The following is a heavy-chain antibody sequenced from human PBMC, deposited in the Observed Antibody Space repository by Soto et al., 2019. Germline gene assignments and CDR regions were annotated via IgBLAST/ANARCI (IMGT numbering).Heavy chain of an antibody. D-gene: IGHD3-10*01. J-gene: IGHJ4*02. V-gene: IGHV4-34*01. CDR1: GGSFSGYY. CDR3: ARGFGSGSYGDY. Sequence: QVQLQQWGAGLLKPSETLSLTCAVYGGSFSGYYWSWIRQPPGKGLEWIGEINHSGSTNYNPSLKSRVTISVDTSXNQFSLKLSSVTAADTAVYYCARGFGSGSYGDYWGQGTLVTVSS. CDR2: INHSGST.